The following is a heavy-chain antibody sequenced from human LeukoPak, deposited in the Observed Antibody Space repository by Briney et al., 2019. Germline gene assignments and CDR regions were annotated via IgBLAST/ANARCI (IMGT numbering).Heavy chain of an antibody. CDR3: ARQSYSDGRGDDAFDI. V-gene: IGHV1-18*01. CDR1: GYTFNNYG. CDR2: ISPYNGNT. Sequence: ASVKVSCKASGYTFNNYGISWVRQVPGQGLEWMGWISPYNGNTKFAQNFQGRVTVTTETSTSTAYMELRSLRSDDTAVYYCARQSYSDGRGDDAFDIWGQGTMVTVSS. J-gene: IGHJ3*02. D-gene: IGHD2-15*01.